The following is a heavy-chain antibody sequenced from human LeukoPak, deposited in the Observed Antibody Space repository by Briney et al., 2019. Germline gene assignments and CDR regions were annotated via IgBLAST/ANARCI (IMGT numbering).Heavy chain of an antibody. V-gene: IGHV4-4*09. CDR2: IYTSGGT. CDR1: GFTFSSYD. J-gene: IGHJ5*01. Sequence: AGSLSLTCAASGFTFSSYDWNWIRQAPGKGLEWIGYIYTSGGTNHNPSLTGRVTISVDTSKNHSYLKLSRLTAADTAVYYCARRGTVAYCFDSWGQGTLVTVSS. CDR3: ARRGTVAYCFDS. D-gene: IGHD6-19*01.